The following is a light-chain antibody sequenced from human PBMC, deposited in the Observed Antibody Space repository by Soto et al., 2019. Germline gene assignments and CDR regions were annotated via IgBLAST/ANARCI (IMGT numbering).Light chain of an antibody. CDR1: SCNIGAGYD. V-gene: IGLV1-40*01. CDR3: QSYDSSLSGCV. J-gene: IGLJ1*01. CDR2: GNS. Sequence: QSVLTQPPSVSGAPGQRVTISCTGSSCNIGAGYDVHWYQQLPGTAPKLLIYGNSNRPSGVPDRFSGSKSGTSASLAITGLQAEDEADYYCQSYDSSLSGCVXGTGTRSPS.